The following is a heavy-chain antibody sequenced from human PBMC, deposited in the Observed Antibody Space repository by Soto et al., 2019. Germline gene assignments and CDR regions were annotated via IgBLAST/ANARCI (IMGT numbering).Heavy chain of an antibody. D-gene: IGHD3-10*01. V-gene: IGHV4-31*03. CDR2: IYYSGST. J-gene: IGHJ5*02. CDR1: GGSISSGGYY. CDR3: ARLWFGDSTFDP. Sequence: PSETLSLTCTVSGGSISSGGYYWSWIRQHPGKGLEWIGYIYYSGSTYYNPSLKSRVTISVDTSKNQFSLKLSSVTAADTAVYYCARLWFGDSTFDPWGQGTLVTSPQ.